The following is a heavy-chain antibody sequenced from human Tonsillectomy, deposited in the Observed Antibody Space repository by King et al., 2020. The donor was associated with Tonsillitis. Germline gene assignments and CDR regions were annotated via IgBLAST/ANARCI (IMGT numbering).Heavy chain of an antibody. D-gene: IGHD3/OR15-3a*01. Sequence: VQLVESGGGLVQPGRSLRLSCVTSGFTFEDYAMHWVRQAPGKGLEWVSLINWNSHWISYADSVQGRFIISRDNAKKSLYLQMNSRRVEDTALYFCANLPHEGRYRKDWQPADIWGQGTMVTVSS. V-gene: IGHV3-9*01. CDR3: ANLPHEGRYRKDWQPADI. CDR1: GFTFEDYA. CDR2: INWNSHWI. J-gene: IGHJ3*02.